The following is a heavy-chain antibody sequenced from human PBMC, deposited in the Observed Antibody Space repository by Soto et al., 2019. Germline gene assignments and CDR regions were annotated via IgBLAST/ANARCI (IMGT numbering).Heavy chain of an antibody. CDR3: ARVFSSGSGWMYYFDF. V-gene: IGHV4-4*02. J-gene: IGHJ4*02. CDR2: VFHTGGT. Sequence: QVQLQESGPGLVKPSETLSLTCTVSSDSIAGENWWSWVRQPPGLGLAWIGEVFHTGGTNYNPSLKSRVTMEVDKSKNQFSLKLISATAADTAVYYCARVFSSGSGWMYYFDFWGQGTLVSVSS. D-gene: IGHD6-19*01. CDR1: SDSIAGENW.